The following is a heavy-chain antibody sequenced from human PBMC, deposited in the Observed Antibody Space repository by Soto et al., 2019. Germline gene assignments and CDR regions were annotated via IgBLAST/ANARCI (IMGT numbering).Heavy chain of an antibody. CDR3: ARAFFYQGSDSRGYSFDAFDF. CDR2: ISAHTGSS. CDR1: GYTFTSAG. V-gene: IGHV1-18*01. D-gene: IGHD3-22*01. Sequence: QVQLVQSGAEVKKPGASVKVSCKACGYTFTSAGMSWVRQAPGQGLEWMGWISAHTGSSEYAQRFQGRVTMTPDRSTSTAYVELRSLRSDDTAVYYCARAFFYQGSDSRGYSFDAFDFWGPGTLVTVSS. J-gene: IGHJ3*01.